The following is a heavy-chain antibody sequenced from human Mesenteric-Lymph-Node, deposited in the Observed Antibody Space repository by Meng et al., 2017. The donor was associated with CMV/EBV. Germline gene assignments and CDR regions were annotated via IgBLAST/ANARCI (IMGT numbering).Heavy chain of an antibody. J-gene: IGHJ4*02. CDR1: GFTFSSYS. D-gene: IGHD2-2*01. CDR2: ISSSSSYI. V-gene: IGHV3-21*01. Sequence: GGSLRLSCAASGFTFSSYSMNWVRQAPGKGLEWVSSISSSSSYIYYADSVKGRFTISRDNAKNSLYLQMNSLRAEDTAVYYCASEIVVVPAANLIIDYWDQGTLVTVSS. CDR3: ASEIVVVPAANLIIDY.